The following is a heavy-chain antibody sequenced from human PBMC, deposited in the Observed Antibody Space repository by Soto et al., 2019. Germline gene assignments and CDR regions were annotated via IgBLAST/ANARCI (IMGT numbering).Heavy chain of an antibody. CDR2: ISSSSSYI. J-gene: IGHJ4*02. CDR1: GFTFSSYS. D-gene: IGHD4-4*01. Sequence: GGSLRLSCAASGFTFSSYSMNWVRQAPGRGLEWVSSISSSSSYIYYADSVKGRFTISRDNAKNSLYLQMNSLRAEDTAVYYCARDRISKPDYWGQGTLVTVSS. CDR3: ARDRISKPDY. V-gene: IGHV3-21*01.